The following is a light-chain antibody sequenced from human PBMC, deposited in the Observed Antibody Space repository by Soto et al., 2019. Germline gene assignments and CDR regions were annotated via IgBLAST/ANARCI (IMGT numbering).Light chain of an antibody. Sequence: DTQMTQSPSTLSASVGDRVTITCRASQSISSCLAWYQQKPGKAPKLLIYTASTLQSGVPSSFSGGGSGTEFTLTISSLQPDDFATYYCQQYDSYPLTFGGGTKVEIK. CDR3: QQYDSYPLT. CDR2: TAS. J-gene: IGKJ4*01. V-gene: IGKV1-5*03. CDR1: QSISSC.